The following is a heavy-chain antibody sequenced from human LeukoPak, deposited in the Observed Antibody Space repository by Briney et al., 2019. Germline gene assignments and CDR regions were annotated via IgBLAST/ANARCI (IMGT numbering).Heavy chain of an antibody. J-gene: IGHJ4*02. V-gene: IGHV3-23*01. CDR1: GFTFSSYA. CDR2: ISVCGCRT. CDR3: AIDCGGGCYSDPLVY. Sequence: GGTLRLSCAASGFTFSSYAMSWVRQAPGTGLEWVSAISVCGCRTYYAESVQGRFTIPRDNSKNTLYLQMNSLRGEGRAVYCGAIDCGGGCYSDPLVYWGEGTVVTVSS. D-gene: IGHD2-21*02.